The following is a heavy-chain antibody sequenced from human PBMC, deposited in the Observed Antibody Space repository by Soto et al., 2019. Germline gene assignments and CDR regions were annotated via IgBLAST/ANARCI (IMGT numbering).Heavy chain of an antibody. D-gene: IGHD3-22*01. V-gene: IGHV3-23*01. J-gene: IGHJ1*01. CDR3: AASGYYYDSSGYYPLAEYFQH. Sequence: PVGSLRLSCAASGFTFSSYAMNWVRQAPGKGLEWVSAISGSGDNTYYADSVKGRFTISRDNSKNTLYLQMNSLRAEDTAVYYCAASGYYYDSSGYYPLAEYFQHWGQGTLVTVSS. CDR1: GFTFSSYA. CDR2: ISGSGDNT.